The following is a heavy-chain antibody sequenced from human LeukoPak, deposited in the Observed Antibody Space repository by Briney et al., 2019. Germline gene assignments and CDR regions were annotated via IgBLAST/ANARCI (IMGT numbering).Heavy chain of an antibody. D-gene: IGHD3-10*01. J-gene: IGHJ4*02. CDR3: ATISGSYIGY. V-gene: IGHV4-61*03. CDR1: GDSVSSDSYY. Sequence: SETLSLTCSVSGDSVSSDSYYWSWIRQPPGKGLEWIGYIYNSGRTNYNPSLKSRVTISVDTSKNHFSLKLSSVTAADTAVYYCATISGSYIGYWGQGTLVTVSS. CDR2: IYNSGRT.